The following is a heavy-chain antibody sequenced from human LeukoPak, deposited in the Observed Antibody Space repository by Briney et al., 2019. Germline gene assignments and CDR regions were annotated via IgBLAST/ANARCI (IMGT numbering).Heavy chain of an antibody. Sequence: GGSLRLSCAVSGFSSRSDHVNWIRQPPGKGLEWVSGVDGSGTWTAYGDSVRGRFTISRDTSKGTIYLEMNSLRAEDAAVYYCARFTWGCRGGCRWGRGTLVIVSS. J-gene: IGHJ4*02. D-gene: IGHD7-27*01. V-gene: IGHV3-23*01. CDR2: VDGSGTWT. CDR1: GFSSRSDH. CDR3: ARFTWGCRGGCR.